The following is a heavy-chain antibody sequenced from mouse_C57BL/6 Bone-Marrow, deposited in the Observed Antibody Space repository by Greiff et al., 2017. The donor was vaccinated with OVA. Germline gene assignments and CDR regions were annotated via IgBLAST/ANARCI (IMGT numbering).Heavy chain of an antibody. CDR2: ISYDGSN. CDR1: GYSITRGYY. CDR3: ARERELSFDY. J-gene: IGHJ2*01. Sequence: EVQLQQSGPGLVKPSQSLSLTCSVTGYSITRGYYWNWIRQFPGNKLEWMGYISYDGSNNYNPSLKNRISITRDTSKNQFFLKLNSVTTEDTATYYCARERELSFDYWGQGTTLTVSS. V-gene: IGHV3-6*01.